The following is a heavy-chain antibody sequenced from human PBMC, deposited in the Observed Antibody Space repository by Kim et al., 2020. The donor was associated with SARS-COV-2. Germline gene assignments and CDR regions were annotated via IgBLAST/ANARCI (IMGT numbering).Heavy chain of an antibody. Sequence: ASVKVSCKASGYTFTSYAMNWVRQAPGQGLEWMGWINTNTGNPTYAQGFTGRFVFSLDTSVSTAYLQISSLKAEDTAVYYCARDERSTIFGVVISRTYGMGVWGQGTTVTVSS. D-gene: IGHD3-3*01. CDR1: GYTFTSYA. V-gene: IGHV7-4-1*02. CDR2: INTNTGNP. CDR3: ARDERSTIFGVVISRTYGMGV. J-gene: IGHJ6*02.